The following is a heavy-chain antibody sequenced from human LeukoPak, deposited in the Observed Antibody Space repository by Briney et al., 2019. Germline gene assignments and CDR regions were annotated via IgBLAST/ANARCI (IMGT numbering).Heavy chain of an antibody. Sequence: SETLSLTCAFYGGSFSGYYWSWIRQPPGKGLEWIGEINHSGSTNYNPSLKSRVTISVDTSKNQFSLKLSSVTAADTAVYYCARVGRRGYYYYYYMDVWGKGTTVTVSS. CDR3: ARVGRRGYYYYYYMDV. CDR2: INHSGST. J-gene: IGHJ6*03. D-gene: IGHD6-25*01. CDR1: GGSFSGYY. V-gene: IGHV4-34*01.